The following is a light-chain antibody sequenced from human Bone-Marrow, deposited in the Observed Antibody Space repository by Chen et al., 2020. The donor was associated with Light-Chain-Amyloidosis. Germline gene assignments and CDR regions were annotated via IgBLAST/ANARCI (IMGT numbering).Light chain of an antibody. Sequence: SYVLTQPSSVSVAPGQTATIACGGNNIGSTSVHWYQQTPGQAPLLVVYDDSDRPSVIPERLSGSNSENTATLTISRVEAGDEADYYCQVWDRSSDRPVFGGGTKLTVL. V-gene: IGLV3-21*02. CDR3: QVWDRSSDRPV. J-gene: IGLJ3*02. CDR1: NIGSTS. CDR2: DDS.